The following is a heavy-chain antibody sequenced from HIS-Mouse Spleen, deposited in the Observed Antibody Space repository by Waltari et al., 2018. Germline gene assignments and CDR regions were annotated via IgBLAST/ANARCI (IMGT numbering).Heavy chain of an antibody. CDR1: GGSISSSSYY. CDR2: IDYSGST. CDR3: ARTRAIAARPDFDY. J-gene: IGHJ4*02. V-gene: IGHV4-39*01. D-gene: IGHD6-6*01. Sequence: QLQLQESGPGLVKPSETLSLTCTVSGGSISSSSYYWGWIRPPPGKGLEWIGSIDYSGSTYYNPSLKSRVTISVDTSKNQFSLKLSSVTAADTAVYYCARTRAIAARPDFDYWGQGTLVTVSS.